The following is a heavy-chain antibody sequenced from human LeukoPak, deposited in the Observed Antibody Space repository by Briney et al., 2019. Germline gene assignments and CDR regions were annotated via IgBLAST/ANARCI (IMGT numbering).Heavy chain of an antibody. J-gene: IGHJ6*03. Sequence: SETPSLTCTVSGGSISNYYWSWLRQPPGKGLEWIGHIYYSGSTNCSPSLQSRVTISVDTSKNQFSLTLSSVTAADTAVYYCAREIYGSGSSYYYYYMDVWGKGTTVTVSS. V-gene: IGHV4-59*01. CDR2: IYYSGST. CDR3: AREIYGSGSSYYYYYMDV. CDR1: GGSISNYY. D-gene: IGHD3-10*01.